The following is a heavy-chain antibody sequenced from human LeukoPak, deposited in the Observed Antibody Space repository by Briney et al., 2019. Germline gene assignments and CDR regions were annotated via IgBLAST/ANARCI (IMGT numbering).Heavy chain of an antibody. D-gene: IGHD3-22*01. CDR2: VSYSGST. CDR1: GGSISSYS. Sequence: SGTLSLTCTVSGGSISSYSWSWIRQPPGKGLEWIGFVSYSGSTNYNPSLKSRVTMSVDTSKNQFSLKLNSVTAADTAVYYCARTFYYDSSGYYRFDFWGQGSPVTVSS. J-gene: IGHJ4*02. CDR3: ARTFYYDSSGYYRFDF. V-gene: IGHV4-59*13.